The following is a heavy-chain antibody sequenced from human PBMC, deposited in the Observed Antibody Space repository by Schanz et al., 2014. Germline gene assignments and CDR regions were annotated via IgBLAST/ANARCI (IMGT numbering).Heavy chain of an antibody. V-gene: IGHV3-30*04. Sequence: QVQLVESGGGVVRPGGSLRLSCVASGFTFSSYAIHWVRLAPGKGLEWVAVISHDGSDIFYADSVKGRFTISRDNSKNTVFLQMSSLKPEDTSLFYCARDRVIFTIYRGAAFHLWGQGTMVTVSS. J-gene: IGHJ3*01. CDR2: ISHDGSDI. D-gene: IGHD3-10*01. CDR3: ARDRVIFTIYRGAAFHL. CDR1: GFTFSSYA.